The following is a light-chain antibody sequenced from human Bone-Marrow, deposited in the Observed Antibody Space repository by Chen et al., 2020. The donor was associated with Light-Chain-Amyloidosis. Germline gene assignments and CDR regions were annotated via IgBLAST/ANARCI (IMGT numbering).Light chain of an antibody. CDR3: GAYTITNTLV. CDR2: EVT. J-gene: IGLJ1*01. Sequence: QSALTQPASVSGSPGQSITISCTGTSSDVGGDNHVSWYQQHPDKAPKLMIYEVTNRPSWVPDRFSGSKSDNAASLTISGLQTDDAADYFCGAYTITNTLVVGSGTRVTVL. CDR1: SSDVGGDNH. V-gene: IGLV2-14*01.